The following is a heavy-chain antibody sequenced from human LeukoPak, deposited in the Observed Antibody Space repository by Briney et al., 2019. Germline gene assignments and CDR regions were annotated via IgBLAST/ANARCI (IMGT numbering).Heavy chain of an antibody. CDR3: ARADVFLWFGEFPNWFDP. Sequence: ASVKVSCKASGYTFTSYGISWVRQAPGQGLEWMGWISAYNGNTNYAQKLQGRVTMTTDTSTSTAYMELRSLRSDDTAVYYCARADVFLWFGEFPNWFDPWGQGTLVTVSS. CDR2: ISAYNGNT. V-gene: IGHV1-18*01. J-gene: IGHJ5*02. D-gene: IGHD3-10*01. CDR1: GYTFTSYG.